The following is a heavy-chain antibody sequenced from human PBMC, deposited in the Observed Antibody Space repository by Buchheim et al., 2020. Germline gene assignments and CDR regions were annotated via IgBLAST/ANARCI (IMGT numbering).Heavy chain of an antibody. D-gene: IGHD6-19*01. CDR3: ARDLTIAVAGTPYYYYYYGMDV. CDR1: GFTFSSYG. V-gene: IGHV3-30*03. Sequence: QVQLVESGGGVVQPGRSLRLSCAASGFTFSSYGMHWVRQAPGKGLEWVAVISYDGSNKYYADSVKGRFTISRDNSKNTLYLQMNSLRAEDTAVYYCARDLTIAVAGTPYYYYYYGMDVWGQGTT. J-gene: IGHJ6*02. CDR2: ISYDGSNK.